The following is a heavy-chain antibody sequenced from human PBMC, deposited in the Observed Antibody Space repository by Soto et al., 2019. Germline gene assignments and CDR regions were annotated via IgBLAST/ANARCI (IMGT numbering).Heavy chain of an antibody. D-gene: IGHD3-10*01. J-gene: IGHJ6*02. Sequence: HPGGSLRLSCTASGFTFGDYAMSWVRQAPGKGLEWVGFIRSKAYGGTTEYAASVKGRFTISRDDSKSIAYLQMNSLKTEDTAVYYCTRDRGFVYGGVDYYFYGMDVWGQGTTVTVSS. V-gene: IGHV3-49*04. CDR2: IRSKAYGGTT. CDR3: TRDRGFVYGGVDYYFYGMDV. CDR1: GFTFGDYA.